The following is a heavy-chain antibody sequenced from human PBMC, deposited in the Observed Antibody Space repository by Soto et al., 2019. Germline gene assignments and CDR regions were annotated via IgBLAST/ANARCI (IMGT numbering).Heavy chain of an antibody. Sequence: QVQLQQWGAGLLEPSETLSLTCGISGGSFSGFYWSWIRQSPGKGLEWIGEVNHSGTTHYNPSLESRVNIWIDTSKAQFSLNVNSVTAADTAIYYCARLVLQYNWMDPWGQGTLVSVSS. D-gene: IGHD1-1*01. CDR1: GGSFSGFY. V-gene: IGHV4-34*01. J-gene: IGHJ5*02. CDR2: VNHSGTT. CDR3: ARLVLQYNWMDP.